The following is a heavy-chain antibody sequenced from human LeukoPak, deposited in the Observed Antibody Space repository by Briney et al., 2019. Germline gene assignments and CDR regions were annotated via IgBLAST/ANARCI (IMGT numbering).Heavy chain of an antibody. J-gene: IGHJ5*02. D-gene: IGHD3-10*01. CDR1: GYSFTSYW. Sequence: GESLKISCKGSGYSFTSYWIGWVRQMPGKGLEWMGIIYPGDSDTRYSPSFQGQVTISADKSISTAYLQWSSLKASDTAMYYYARLSHMVRGVIGWFDPWGQGTLVTVSS. V-gene: IGHV5-51*01. CDR2: IYPGDSDT. CDR3: ARLSHMVRGVIGWFDP.